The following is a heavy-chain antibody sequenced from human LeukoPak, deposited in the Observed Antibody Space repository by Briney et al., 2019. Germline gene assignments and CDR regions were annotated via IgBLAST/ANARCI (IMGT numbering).Heavy chain of an antibody. D-gene: IGHD6-19*01. CDR1: GFTFSSYG. V-gene: IGHV3-30*18. CDR2: ISYDGSNK. CDR3: AKDTPPGYSSGWTPGY. J-gene: IGHJ4*02. Sequence: PGGSLRLSCAAPGFTFSSYGMHWVRQAPGKGLEWVAVISYDGSNKYYADSVKGRFTISRDNSKNTLYLQMNSLRAEDTAVYYCAKDTPPGYSSGWTPGYWGQGTLVTVSS.